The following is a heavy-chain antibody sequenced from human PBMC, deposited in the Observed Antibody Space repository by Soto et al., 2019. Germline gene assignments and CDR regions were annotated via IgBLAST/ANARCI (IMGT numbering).Heavy chain of an antibody. CDR1: GGSFSGYY. D-gene: IGHD3-9*01. CDR2: INHSGST. CDR3: ARGYYDILTGYSPLNY. Sequence: SETLSLTCAVYGGSFSGYYWSWIRQPPGKGLEWIGEINHSGSTNYNPSLKSRVTISVDTSRNQFSLKLSSVTAADTAVYYCARGYYDILTGYSPLNYWGQGTLVTVSS. V-gene: IGHV4-34*01. J-gene: IGHJ4*02.